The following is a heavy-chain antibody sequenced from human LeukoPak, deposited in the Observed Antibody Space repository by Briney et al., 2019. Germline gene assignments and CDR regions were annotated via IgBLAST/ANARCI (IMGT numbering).Heavy chain of an antibody. Sequence: GGSLRLSCAASGFTFSSYSMNWVRQAPGKGLEWVSSISSSSSYIYYADSVKGRFTISRDNAKNSLYLQMNSLRAEDTAVYYCARGRRGGYDPFDYWGQGTLVTVSS. V-gene: IGHV3-21*01. CDR2: ISSSSSYI. D-gene: IGHD5-12*01. CDR3: ARGRRGGYDPFDY. CDR1: GFTFSSYS. J-gene: IGHJ4*02.